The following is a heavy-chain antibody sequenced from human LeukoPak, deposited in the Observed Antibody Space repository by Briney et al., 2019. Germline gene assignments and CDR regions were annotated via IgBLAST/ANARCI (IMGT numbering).Heavy chain of an antibody. Sequence: QPGGSLRLSCAASGFTFGGYAMTWVRQGPGKGLEWVSSIRGDSRYTYYADSVKGRFIISRDNSKNTLNLRLNSLKVEDTAVYFCAKEYCSNGVCYVGFDSWGQGTLVTVSS. V-gene: IGHV3-23*01. CDR1: GFTFGGYA. J-gene: IGHJ4*02. CDR3: AKEYCSNGVCYVGFDS. D-gene: IGHD2-8*01. CDR2: IRGDSRYT.